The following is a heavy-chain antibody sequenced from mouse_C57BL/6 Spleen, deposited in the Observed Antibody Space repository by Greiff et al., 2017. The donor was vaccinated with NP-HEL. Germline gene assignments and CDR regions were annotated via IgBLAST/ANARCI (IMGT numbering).Heavy chain of an antibody. CDR2: IYPRSGNT. CDR3: ASSYGFAY. CDR1: GYTFTSYG. J-gene: IGHJ3*01. V-gene: IGHV1-81*01. D-gene: IGHD1-1*01. Sequence: QVQLKESGAELARPGASVKLSCKASGYTFTSYGISWVKQRTGQGLEWIGEIYPRSGNTYYNEKFKGKATLTADKSSSTAYMELRSLTSEDSAVYFCASSYGFAYWGQGTLVTVSA.